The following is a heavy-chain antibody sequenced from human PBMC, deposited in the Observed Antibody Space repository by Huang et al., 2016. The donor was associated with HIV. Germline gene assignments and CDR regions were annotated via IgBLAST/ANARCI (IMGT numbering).Heavy chain of an antibody. Sequence: EVQLVESGGGLVKPGGSLRLCCAAAGFTCSDYSMGWVRQAPGTGLQWVSHSSGSISYIYYVDSGNGRFAISRDNAKNLLFLKMNSLRAEDTAVYYCARRYNWNYVAHGFDIWGQGTMVTVSS. V-gene: IGHV3-21*05. D-gene: IGHD1-7*01. J-gene: IGHJ3*02. CDR3: ARRYNWNYVAHGFDI. CDR2: SSGSISYI. CDR1: GFTCSDYS.